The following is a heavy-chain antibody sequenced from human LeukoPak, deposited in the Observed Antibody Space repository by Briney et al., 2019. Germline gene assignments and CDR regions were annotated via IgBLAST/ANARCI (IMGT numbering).Heavy chain of an antibody. CDR3: TTGTLGTTGTTGY. D-gene: IGHD1-1*01. V-gene: IGHV3-15*01. CDR1: GFTFSNAR. Sequence: GGSLRLSCAGSGFTFSNARMSWVRQAPGKGLEWVGRIKNSGTTDYAAPVKGRFSISRDDSKNTVYVQMNSLKSEDTAVYYCTTGTLGTTGTTGYWGQGTLVTVSS. CDR2: IKNSGTT. J-gene: IGHJ4*02.